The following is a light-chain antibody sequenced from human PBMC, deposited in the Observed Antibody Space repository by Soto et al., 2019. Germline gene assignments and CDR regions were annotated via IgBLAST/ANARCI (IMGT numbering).Light chain of an antibody. J-gene: IGKJ2*01. CDR1: QSVSSN. V-gene: IGKV3-15*01. CDR2: GAS. Sequence: EIVMTQSPATLSVSPGERATLSCRASQSVSSNLAWYQQKPGQAPRLLLYGASTRATGIPARFSGSGSGTEFTLTISSLQSEDSAVYYCQQYNNWPPYTFGQGTKLEI. CDR3: QQYNNWPPYT.